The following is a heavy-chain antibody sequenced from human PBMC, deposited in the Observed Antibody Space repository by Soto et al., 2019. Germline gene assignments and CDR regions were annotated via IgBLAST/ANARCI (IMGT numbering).Heavy chain of an antibody. CDR3: ANPPLPGPVTTYYFDY. V-gene: IGHV3-23*01. CDR2: ISGSGGST. D-gene: IGHD4-17*01. CDR1: GFTFSSYA. Sequence: EVQLLESGGGLVQPGGSLRLSCAASGFTFSSYAMSWVRQAPGKGLEWVSAISGSGGSTYYADSVKGRFTISRDNSKNALYLQRNSLRAEDTAVYYCANPPLPGPVTTYYFDYWGQGTLVTVSS. J-gene: IGHJ4*02.